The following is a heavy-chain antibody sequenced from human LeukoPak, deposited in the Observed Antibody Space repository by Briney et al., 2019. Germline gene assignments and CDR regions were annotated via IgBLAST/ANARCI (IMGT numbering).Heavy chain of an antibody. D-gene: IGHD6-19*01. CDR3: ARAAEYSSGWYLFDF. V-gene: IGHV4-4*07. J-gene: IGHJ4*02. CDR2: IYTSGGT. CDR1: GGSISNYY. Sequence: SETLSLTCTVSGGSISNYYWTWIRQPAGKGLEWIGRIYTSGGTNYDPSLKSRVTMSVDTSTNQFSLKLSSVTAADTAMYYCARAAEYSSGWYLFDFWGQGILVTVSA.